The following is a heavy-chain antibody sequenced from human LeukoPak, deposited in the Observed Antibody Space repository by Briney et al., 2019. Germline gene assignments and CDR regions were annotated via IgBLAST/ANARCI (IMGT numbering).Heavy chain of an antibody. CDR3: ARDCPYDSSSIDY. V-gene: IGHV1-2*06. CDR2: INPNSGGT. J-gene: IGHJ4*02. D-gene: IGHD3-22*01. Sequence: ASVKVSCKASGYTFTGYYMHWVRQATGQGLEWMGRINPNSGGTNYAQKFQGRVTMTRDTSISTAYMELSRLRSDDTAVYYCARDCPYDSSSIDYWGQGTLVTVSS. CDR1: GYTFTGYY.